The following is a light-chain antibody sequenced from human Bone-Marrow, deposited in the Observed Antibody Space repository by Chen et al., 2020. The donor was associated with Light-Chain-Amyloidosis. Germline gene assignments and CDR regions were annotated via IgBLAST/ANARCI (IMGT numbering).Light chain of an antibody. V-gene: IGKV4-1*01. CDR2: WAS. Sequence: IVMTQSPDSLAVSLGEGATINCKSSQSVLYSSNHKNYLAWYQQKPGQPPKLLIYWASARESGVPDRFSGSGSGTDFTLTISSLQAEDVAVYYCQQYYSTLLTFGGGTKVEIK. CDR3: QQYYSTLLT. CDR1: QSVLYSSNHKNY. J-gene: IGKJ4*01.